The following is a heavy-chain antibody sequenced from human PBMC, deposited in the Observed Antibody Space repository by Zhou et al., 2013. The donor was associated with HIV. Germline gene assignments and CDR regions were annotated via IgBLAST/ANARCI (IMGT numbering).Heavy chain of an antibody. Sequence: QVQLVQSGAEVKKPGASVKVSCKASGYTFTGYYLHWVRQAPGQGLEWMGWINPNSGGTNYAQKFQGRVTMTRDTSISTAYMELSRLRSDDTAVYYCARMPDIVVMVAAGYAEYFQLWGQGTLAPSP. J-gene: IGHJ1*01. CDR1: GYTFTGYY. V-gene: IGHV1-2*02. CDR2: INPNSGGT. CDR3: ARMPDIVVMVAAGYAEYFQL. D-gene: IGHD2-15*01.